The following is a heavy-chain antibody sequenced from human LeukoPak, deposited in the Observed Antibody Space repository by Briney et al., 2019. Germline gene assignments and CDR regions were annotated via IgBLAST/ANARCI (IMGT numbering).Heavy chain of an antibody. CDR3: AREMVVNPY. J-gene: IGHJ4*02. Sequence: PGGSLRLSCAASGFTFSSNWVHWVRQAPGKGLAWVSRINSDGSSTSYADSVKGRFTISRDNAKNTLYPQMNSLRAEDTAVYYCAREMVVNPYWGQGTLVTVSS. CDR2: INSDGSST. D-gene: IGHD2-15*01. CDR1: GFTFSSNW. V-gene: IGHV3-74*01.